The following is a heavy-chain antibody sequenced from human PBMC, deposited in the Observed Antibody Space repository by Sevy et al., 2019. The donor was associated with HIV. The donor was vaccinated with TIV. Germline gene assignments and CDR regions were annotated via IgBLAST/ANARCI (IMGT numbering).Heavy chain of an antibody. CDR3: AREAVAIDS. D-gene: IGHD6-19*01. J-gene: IGHJ5*01. Sequence: SETLSLTCTVSGDSVSSNNFYWVWVRHPPEKGLKWRGSIYYTGSTYSNPSLRIRVTISLDTAKNQFSLMLTSVTAAATAVYYGAREAVAIDSWGQGTLVTVSS. CDR2: IYYTGST. CDR1: GDSVSSNNFY. V-gene: IGHV4-39*02.